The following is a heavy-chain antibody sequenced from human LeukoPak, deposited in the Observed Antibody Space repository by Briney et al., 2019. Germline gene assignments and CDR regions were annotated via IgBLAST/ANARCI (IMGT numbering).Heavy chain of an antibody. CDR2: ISYDGSNK. CDR1: GFSFRSYA. Sequence: GGSLRLSCAAAGFSFRSYAMHWVRQAPGKGLEWMAVISYDGSNKYYAESVKGRFTISKDNSKNTLYLQMNSLRAEDTAVYYCARSYYDFWSWSAFDIWGPGTMVTVSS. D-gene: IGHD3-3*01. J-gene: IGHJ3*02. V-gene: IGHV3-30-3*01. CDR3: ARSYYDFWSWSAFDI.